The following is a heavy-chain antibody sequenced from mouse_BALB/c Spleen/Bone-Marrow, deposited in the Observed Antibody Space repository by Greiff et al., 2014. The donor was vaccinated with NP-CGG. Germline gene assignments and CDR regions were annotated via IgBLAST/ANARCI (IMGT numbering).Heavy chain of an antibody. J-gene: IGHJ4*01. CDR2: INPGSGGT. D-gene: IGHD1-2*01. CDR3: ARRITTARAMDY. V-gene: IGHV1-54*01. CDR1: GYAFTNYS. Sequence: VQLQQSGAELVRPGTSVKVSCKASGYAFTNYSIEWVKQRPGQGLEWIGVINPGSGGTNYNEKFKGKATLTADKSSSTAYMQLSSLTSDDSAVYFCARRITTARAMDYWGQGTSVTVSS.